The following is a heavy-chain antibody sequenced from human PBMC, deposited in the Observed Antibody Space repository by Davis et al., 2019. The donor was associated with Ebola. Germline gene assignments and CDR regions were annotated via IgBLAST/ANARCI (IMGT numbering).Heavy chain of an antibody. V-gene: IGHV1-18*04. CDR1: GYTFTSYG. J-gene: IGHJ6*02. D-gene: IGHD2/OR15-2a*01. CDR2: NSAYNGNT. Sequence: ASVKVSCKAPGYTFTSYGISRPRQPPGQRLEWMGWNSAYNGNTNYPQKLQGRVTLTTDTYTSTAYMELSSLRADDTAVYYCARDLIASPLDVWGQGTTVTVSS. CDR3: ARDLIASPLDV.